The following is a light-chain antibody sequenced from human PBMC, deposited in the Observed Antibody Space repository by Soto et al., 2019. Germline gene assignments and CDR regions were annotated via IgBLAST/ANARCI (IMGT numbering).Light chain of an antibody. CDR2: TNN. Sequence: QSVLTQPPSASGTPGQRVTISCSGSNSNIGSNPVNWYQQLPRTAPKVLIYTNNQRPSGVPDRFSGSKSGTSASLAISGLQSEDEADYYCAAWDGSLNVYVFGTGTKVTVL. CDR3: AAWDGSLNVYV. J-gene: IGLJ1*01. CDR1: NSNIGSNP. V-gene: IGLV1-44*01.